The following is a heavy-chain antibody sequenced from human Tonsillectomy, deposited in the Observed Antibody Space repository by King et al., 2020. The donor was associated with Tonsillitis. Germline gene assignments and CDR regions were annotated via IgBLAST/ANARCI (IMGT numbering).Heavy chain of an antibody. CDR3: PRQAGYFDY. J-gene: IGHJ4*02. V-gene: IGHV2-70*15. CDR1: GFSLSTSGMC. Sequence: HVTLKESGPALVKPTQTLTLTCTFSGFSLSTSGMCVSWIRQPPGKALEWLARIDWDDDKYYSTSLKTRLTISKDTSKNQVVLTMTNMGPVDTARYYCPRQAGYFDYWGPGTLVTVSS. CDR2: IDWDDDK.